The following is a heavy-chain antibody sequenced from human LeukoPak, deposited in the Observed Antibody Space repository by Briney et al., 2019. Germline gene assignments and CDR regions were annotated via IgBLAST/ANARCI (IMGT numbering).Heavy chain of an antibody. CDR2: IYYSGST. J-gene: IGHJ4*02. D-gene: IGHD3-3*01. V-gene: IGHV4-28*03. CDR1: GYSITSSSW. CDR3: AREYSIFGVVD. Sequence: SETLSLTCAVSGYSITSSSWWGWIRQPPGKGLEWIGYIYYSGSTYYNPPLKSRVTISVDTSKNQFSLKLSSVTAADTAVYYCAREYSIFGVVDWGQGTLVTVSS.